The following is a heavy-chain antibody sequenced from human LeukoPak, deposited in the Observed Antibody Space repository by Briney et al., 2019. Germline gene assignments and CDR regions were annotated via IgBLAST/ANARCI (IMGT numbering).Heavy chain of an antibody. CDR3: AKSGGLSGSGRLAMDV. CDR2: ISGSGGST. J-gene: IGHJ6*02. D-gene: IGHD3-10*01. Sequence: KPGGSLRLSCAASGFTFSTYAMSWVRLAPGKGLEWVSGISGSGGSTYYADSVKGRFTSSRDNSNNTLYVQMSSLRVEDTAVYYCAKSGGLSGSGRLAMDVWGQGTTVTVSS. CDR1: GFTFSTYA. V-gene: IGHV3-23*01.